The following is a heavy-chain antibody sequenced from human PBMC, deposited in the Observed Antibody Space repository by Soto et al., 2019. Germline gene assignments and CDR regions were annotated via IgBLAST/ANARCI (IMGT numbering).Heavy chain of an antibody. D-gene: IGHD6-13*01. CDR1: GGSISSGNQY. V-gene: IGHV4-31*03. CDR2: ISYAGTT. CDR3: AREVMEAGDTDAFDI. Sequence: QVQLQESGPGLVKPSQTLSLTCTVSGGSISSGNQYWSWIRQHPEKGREWIGYISYAGTTHYNPSLGSRVTISIDTSKNQFSLKVSSVTAADTAVFYCAREVMEAGDTDAFDIWGQGTVVTVSA. J-gene: IGHJ3*02.